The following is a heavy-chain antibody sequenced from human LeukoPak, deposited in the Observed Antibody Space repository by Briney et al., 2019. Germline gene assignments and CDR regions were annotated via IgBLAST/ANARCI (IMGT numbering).Heavy chain of an antibody. CDR3: AKTESQAYYYYGMDV. CDR1: GFTFSGYA. J-gene: IGHJ6*02. V-gene: IGHV3-23*01. CDR2: ISGRGGST. D-gene: IGHD1-14*01. Sequence: GGSLRLSCAASGFTFSGYAMTRVRQAPGKGLEWVSAISGRGGSTYYADSVKGRFTISRDNSKNTLYLQMNSLRAEDTAVYYCAKTESQAYYYYGMDVWGQGTTVTVSS.